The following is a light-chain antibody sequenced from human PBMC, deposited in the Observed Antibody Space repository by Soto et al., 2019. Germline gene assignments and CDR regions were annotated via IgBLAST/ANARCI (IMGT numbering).Light chain of an antibody. CDR2: GAS. CDR3: QQYGGSVPIT. J-gene: IGKJ5*01. CDR1: QSVSSAY. Sequence: EIVLTQSPGTLSLSPGERATLSCRASQSVSSAYLAWYQQKPGQAPRLLISGASSRATGIPDRFNGSGSGTDFSLTISGLEPEDFAVYYCQQYGGSVPITFGQGTRLDIK. V-gene: IGKV3-20*01.